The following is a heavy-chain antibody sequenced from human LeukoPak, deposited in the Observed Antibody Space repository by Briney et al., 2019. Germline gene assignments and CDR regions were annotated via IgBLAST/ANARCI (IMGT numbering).Heavy chain of an antibody. V-gene: IGHV4-4*02. D-gene: IGHD3-22*01. CDR2: IYHSGSP. CDR1: GGSISSNNW. Sequence: SETLSLTCAVSGGSISSNNWWGWVRQPPGKGLEWIGEIYHSGSPNYNPSLKSRVTISVDKSRNHFSLNLSSVTAADTAVYYCARRVGNSYDSAGGFDYWGQGTLVTVSS. CDR3: ARRVGNSYDSAGGFDY. J-gene: IGHJ4*02.